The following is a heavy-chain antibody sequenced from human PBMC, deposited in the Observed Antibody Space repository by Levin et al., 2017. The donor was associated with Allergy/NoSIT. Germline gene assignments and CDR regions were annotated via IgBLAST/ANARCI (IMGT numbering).Heavy chain of an antibody. Sequence: GVSLRLSCEVSGFTFSSYAMSWVRQAPGKGLEWVSSISESGGNTDYADSVKGRFTISRDNAKNTLYLQLNSLRPDDTAVYYCAKLRVGATRWFDPWGQGTLVTVSS. V-gene: IGHV3-23*01. J-gene: IGHJ5*02. CDR2: ISESGGNT. CDR3: AKLRVGATRWFDP. CDR1: GFTFSSYA. D-gene: IGHD1-26*01.